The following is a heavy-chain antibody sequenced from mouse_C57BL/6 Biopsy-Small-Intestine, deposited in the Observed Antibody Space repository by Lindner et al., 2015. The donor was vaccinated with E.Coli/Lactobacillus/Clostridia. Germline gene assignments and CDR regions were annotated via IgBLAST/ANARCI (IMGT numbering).Heavy chain of an antibody. Sequence: SVKVSCKATGYTFTHYFIHWVRQAPGQGLEWMGIINPSGGTTLYAQRFQGNVTMTSDTSTSTLYMELRSVTYEDTAVYYCARGGTNWNYADYWGQGTQVTVSS. D-gene: IGHD4-1*02. CDR1: GYTFTHYF. V-gene: IGHV1S61*01. CDR2: INPSGGTT. J-gene: IGHJ4*01. CDR3: ARGGTNWNYADY.